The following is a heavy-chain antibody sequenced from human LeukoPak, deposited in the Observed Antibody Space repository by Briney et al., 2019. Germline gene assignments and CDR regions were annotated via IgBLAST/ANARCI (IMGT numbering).Heavy chain of an antibody. V-gene: IGHV4-4*07. D-gene: IGHD2-2*01. Sequence: SETLSLTCTVSGGSISSYYWSWIRQPAGKGLEWIGRIYTSGSTNYNPSLKSRVIMSVDTSKNQFSLKLSSVTAADTAVYYCVRRYCSSTSCWWDWFDPWGQGTLVTVSS. J-gene: IGHJ5*02. CDR3: VRRYCSSTSCWWDWFDP. CDR1: GGSISSYY. CDR2: IYTSGST.